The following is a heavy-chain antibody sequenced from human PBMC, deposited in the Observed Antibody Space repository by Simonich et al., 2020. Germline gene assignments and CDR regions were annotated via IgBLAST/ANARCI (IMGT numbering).Heavy chain of an antibody. D-gene: IGHD1-26*01. V-gene: IGHV1-8*03. CDR3: ARTYSGSYYYFDY. Sequence: QVQLVQSGAEVKKPGASVKVSCKASGYTFTSYDINWVRQSTGKGIEWMGWMNPNSGNTGYAQKFQGRVNITRNTSISTAYMELSSLRSEDTAVYYCARTYSGSYYYFDYWGQGTLVTVSS. J-gene: IGHJ4*02. CDR2: MNPNSGNT. CDR1: GYTFTSYD.